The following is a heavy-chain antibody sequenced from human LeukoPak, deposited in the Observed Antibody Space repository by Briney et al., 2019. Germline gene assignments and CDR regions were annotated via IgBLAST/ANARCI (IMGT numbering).Heavy chain of an antibody. J-gene: IGHJ4*02. CDR3: ARVYSSSSGKTFDY. Sequence: GGSLRLSCAASGFTFSSYEMNWVRQAPGKGLEWVSYISSSGSPIYYADSVKGRFTISRDNAENSLYLQMNSLRAEDTAVYYCARVYSSSSGKTFDYWGQGTLVTVSS. CDR1: GFTFSSYE. V-gene: IGHV3-48*03. D-gene: IGHD6-6*01. CDR2: ISSSGSPI.